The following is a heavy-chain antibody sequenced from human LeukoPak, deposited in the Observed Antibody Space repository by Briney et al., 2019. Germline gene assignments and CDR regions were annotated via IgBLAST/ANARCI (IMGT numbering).Heavy chain of an antibody. CDR2: IYTSGIT. D-gene: IGHD1-26*01. V-gene: IGHV3-66*01. J-gene: IGHJ4*02. Sequence: GGSLRLSCAVSGFTVSSNFMSCVREAPGKGPEWVSVIYTSGITYYADSVMGRFTISRDNSKNTLYLQMDSLTAEDTAVYYCAREDAGGTYSFDYWGQGTLVTVSS. CDR3: AREDAGGTYSFDY. CDR1: GFTVSSNF.